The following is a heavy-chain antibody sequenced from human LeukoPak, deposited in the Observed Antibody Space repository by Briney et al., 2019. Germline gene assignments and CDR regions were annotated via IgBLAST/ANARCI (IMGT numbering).Heavy chain of an antibody. CDR3: TRGGIQVSGIDEFDY. CDR2: IGIRGDT. V-gene: IGHV3-13*01. CDR1: GFTFIDYD. D-gene: IGHD6-19*01. Sequence: GGSLRLSCAASGFTFIDYDMHWVRQVIGKGLEWVSAIGIRGDTHYSGSVKGRFTISRENAESSLYLQMNSLRAEDTAVYYCTRGGIQVSGIDEFDYWGQGALVTVSS. J-gene: IGHJ4*02.